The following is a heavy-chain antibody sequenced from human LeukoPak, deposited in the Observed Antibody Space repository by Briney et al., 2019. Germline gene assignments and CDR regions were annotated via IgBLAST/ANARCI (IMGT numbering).Heavy chain of an antibody. D-gene: IGHD6-25*01. CDR3: ASTESSDNSSAFSGY. V-gene: IGHV4-39*07. CDR2: IYYSGST. Sequence: PSETLSLTCTVSGGSISSSSYYWGWIRQPPGKGLEWIGSIYYSGSTYYNPSLKSRVTISVDTSKNQFSLKLSSVTAADTAVYYCASTESSDNSSAFSGYWGQGTLVTVSS. CDR1: GGSISSSSYY. J-gene: IGHJ4*02.